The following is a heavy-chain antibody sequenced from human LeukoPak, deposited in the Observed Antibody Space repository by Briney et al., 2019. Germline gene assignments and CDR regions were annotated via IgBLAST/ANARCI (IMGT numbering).Heavy chain of an antibody. V-gene: IGHV3-74*01. Sequence: GGSRRLSCAASGFTFSSYWIHWVRQAPGKGLVWVSRINSDGSSTSYADSVKGRFTISRDNAKNTLYLQMNSLRAEDTAVYCCARAPHNSSPNDAFDIWGQGTMVTVSS. CDR2: INSDGSST. CDR1: GFTFSSYW. D-gene: IGHD1-20*01. CDR3: ARAPHNSSPNDAFDI. J-gene: IGHJ3*02.